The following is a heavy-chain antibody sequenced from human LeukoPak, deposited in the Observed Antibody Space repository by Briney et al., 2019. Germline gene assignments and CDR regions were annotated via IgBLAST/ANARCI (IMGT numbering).Heavy chain of an antibody. CDR1: GGSISSSYS. Sequence: PSETLSLTCTVSGGSISSSYSWGWIRQPPGKGLEWVSSIFPSGGEIHYADSVRGRFTISRDNSKSTLSLQMNSLRAEDTAIYYCATYRQVLLPFESWGQGTLVTVSS. CDR2: IFPSGGEI. CDR3: ATYRQVLLPFES. D-gene: IGHD2-8*02. J-gene: IGHJ4*02. V-gene: IGHV3-23*01.